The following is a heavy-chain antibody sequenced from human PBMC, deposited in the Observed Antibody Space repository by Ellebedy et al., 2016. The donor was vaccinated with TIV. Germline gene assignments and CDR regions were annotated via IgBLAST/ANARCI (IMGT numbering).Heavy chain of an antibody. Sequence: ASVKVSXXASGYTFTSYDINWVRQATGQGLEWMGWMNPNSGNTSYAQKFQGRVTMTRNTSISTAYMELSSLRSDDTAVYYCARDPRASYCGGDCTPAPWFDPWGQGTLVTVSS. D-gene: IGHD2-21*02. CDR3: ARDPRASYCGGDCTPAPWFDP. CDR2: MNPNSGNT. CDR1: GYTFTSYD. J-gene: IGHJ5*02. V-gene: IGHV1-8*01.